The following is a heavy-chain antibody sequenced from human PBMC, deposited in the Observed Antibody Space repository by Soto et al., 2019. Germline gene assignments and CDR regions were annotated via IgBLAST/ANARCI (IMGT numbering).Heavy chain of an antibody. D-gene: IGHD2-2*01. CDR3: AKDTLVVVVPAALIAP. CDR1: GFTFSSYG. Sequence: GGSLRLSCAASGFTFSSYGMHWVRQAPGKGLEWVAVISYDGRNKYYADSVKGRFTISRDNSKNTLYLQMNSLRAEDTAVYYCAKDTLVVVVPAALIAPWGQGTLVTVSS. J-gene: IGHJ5*02. CDR2: ISYDGRNK. V-gene: IGHV3-30*18.